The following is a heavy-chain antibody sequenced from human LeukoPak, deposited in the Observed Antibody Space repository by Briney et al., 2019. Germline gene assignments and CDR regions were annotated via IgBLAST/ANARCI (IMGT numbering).Heavy chain of an antibody. CDR1: GFTLSNYA. CDR3: AKVGRSGYSTFDY. J-gene: IGHJ4*02. Sequence: GGSLRLSCAASGFTLSNYAMSWVRQAPGKGLEWVSAISGSGGSTYYADSVKGRFTISRDNSKNTLYLQMNSLRAEDTAVYYCAKVGRSGYSTFDYWGQGTLVTVSS. D-gene: IGHD3-22*01. CDR2: ISGSGGST. V-gene: IGHV3-23*01.